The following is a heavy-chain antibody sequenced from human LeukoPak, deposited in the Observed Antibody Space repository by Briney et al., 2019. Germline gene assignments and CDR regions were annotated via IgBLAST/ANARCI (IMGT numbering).Heavy chain of an antibody. Sequence: SETLSLTCTVSGGSISSYYWSWIRQPPGKGLEWIGYIYYSGSTNYNPSLKSRVTISVDTSKNQFSLKLSSVTAADTAVYYRARGYSYYYYGMDVWGQGTTVTVSS. CDR3: ARGYSYYYYGMDV. CDR2: IYYSGST. D-gene: IGHD3-16*02. J-gene: IGHJ6*02. V-gene: IGHV4-59*08. CDR1: GGSISSYY.